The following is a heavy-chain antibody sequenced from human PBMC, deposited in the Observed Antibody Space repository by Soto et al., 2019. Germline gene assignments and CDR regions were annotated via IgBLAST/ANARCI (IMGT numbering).Heavy chain of an antibody. CDR2: IAYDGGNK. J-gene: IGHJ2*01. CDR3: ARDSALVGVALYFDL. V-gene: IGHV3-33*01. D-gene: IGHD3-3*01. CDR1: GFNFSSSG. Sequence: QVQLVEAGGGVVQPGSSQRLSCAASGFNFSSSGMHWVRQAPGKGLEWVAIIAYDGGNKYYADSVNGRFTISRDNSKNTLYLEMNSLRAEDTSVYSCARDSALVGVALYFDLWCRGNLVAVS.